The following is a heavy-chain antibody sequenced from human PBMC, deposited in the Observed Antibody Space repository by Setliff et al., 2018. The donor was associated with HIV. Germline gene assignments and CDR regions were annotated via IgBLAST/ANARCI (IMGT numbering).Heavy chain of an antibody. V-gene: IGHV4-31*03. CDR2: IYYGGST. CDR1: GGSISSGGYY. Sequence: PSETLSLTCTVSGGSISSGGYYWGWIRQHPGKGLEWIVYIYYGGSTNYDPSLKSRVTISVDTSKNQFSLKLSTVTAADTAVYYCARTVNDYGDYNFDYWGQGTLVTVSS. D-gene: IGHD4-17*01. J-gene: IGHJ4*02. CDR3: ARTVNDYGDYNFDY.